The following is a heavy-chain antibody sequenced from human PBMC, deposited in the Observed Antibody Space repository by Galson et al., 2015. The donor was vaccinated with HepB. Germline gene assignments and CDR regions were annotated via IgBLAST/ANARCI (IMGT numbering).Heavy chain of an antibody. CDR1: GFTFSSYA. CDR2: ISYDGSNK. V-gene: IGHV3-30-3*01. D-gene: IGHD6-13*01. J-gene: IGHJ6*03. Sequence: SLRLSCAASGFTFSSYAMHWVRQAPGKGLEWVAVISYDGSNKYYADSVKGRFTISRDNSKNTLYLQMNSLRAEDTAVYYCARDFSSSWYRSYYYYMDVWGKGTTVTVSS. CDR3: ARDFSSSWYRSYYYYMDV.